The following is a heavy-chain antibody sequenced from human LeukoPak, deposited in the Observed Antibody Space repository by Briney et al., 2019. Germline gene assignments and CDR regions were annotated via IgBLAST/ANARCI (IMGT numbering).Heavy chain of an antibody. J-gene: IGHJ3*02. CDR3: ARDGDYDAFDI. CDR2: INAGNGNT. Sequence: ASVKVSCKASGYTFTSYAMHWVRQAPGQRLEWMGCINAGNGNTKYSQKFQGRVTITRDTSASTAYMELSSLRSEDTAVYYCARDGDYDAFDIWGQGTMVTVSS. D-gene: IGHD4-17*01. CDR1: GYTFTSYA. V-gene: IGHV1-3*01.